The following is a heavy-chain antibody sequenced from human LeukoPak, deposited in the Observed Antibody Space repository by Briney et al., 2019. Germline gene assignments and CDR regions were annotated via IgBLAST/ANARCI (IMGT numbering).Heavy chain of an antibody. D-gene: IGHD1-26*01. Sequence: PSETLSLTCTVSGGSVSSGTYYWSWIRRPPGKGLEWIGYIYYSGTTNYNPSLKSRVTISIDTSRNQFSLKLSSVTAADTAVYYCARGFGGATTSFDYWGQGTLVTVSS. CDR3: ARGFGGATTSFDY. V-gene: IGHV4-61*01. CDR1: GGSVSSGTYY. CDR2: IYYSGTT. J-gene: IGHJ4*02.